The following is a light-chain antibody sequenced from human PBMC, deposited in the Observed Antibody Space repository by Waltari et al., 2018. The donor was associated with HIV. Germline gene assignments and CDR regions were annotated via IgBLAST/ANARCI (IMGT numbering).Light chain of an antibody. CDR2: DTS. Sequence: QAVVTQEPSLTVSPGGTVTLTCASSTGAVTSGHYPYWFQQKPGQAPRTRIYDTSNRHAWTPARFSGSLLGGKAALTLSGAQPEDEGEYYCLLSYSGARVFGGGTKLTVL. CDR1: TGAVTSGHY. CDR3: LLSYSGARV. V-gene: IGLV7-46*01. J-gene: IGLJ2*01.